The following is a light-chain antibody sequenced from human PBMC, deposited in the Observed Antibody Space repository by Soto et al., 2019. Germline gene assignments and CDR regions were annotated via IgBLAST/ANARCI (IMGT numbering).Light chain of an antibody. J-gene: IGKJ3*01. Sequence: DIPMTQSPSSLSASVGDRVTITCLASQGISTYLAWFQQKPGKVPKLLIYTASTVHSGVPARFSGRGSGTRCALTISSRQHEDVATYYCQKYDSAPVTFGPGTKVDIK. CDR1: QGISTY. V-gene: IGKV1-27*01. CDR2: TAS. CDR3: QKYDSAPVT.